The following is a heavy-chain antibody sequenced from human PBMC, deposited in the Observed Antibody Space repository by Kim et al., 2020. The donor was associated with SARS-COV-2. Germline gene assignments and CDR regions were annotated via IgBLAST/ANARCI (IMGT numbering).Heavy chain of an antibody. CDR3: ARGRAGVVPSPIMGLGPYYDYYALDV. V-gene: IGHV4-34*01. J-gene: IGHJ6*02. D-gene: IGHD3-3*01. Sequence: SETLSLTCAVYVGSFSGYHWTWIRQSPGKGLEWIVEINHNGATNYNPSLKSRVAISVDTSKNQFSLKVKSVTAADTAIYFCARGRAGVVPSPIMGLGPYYDYYALDVWGQGTTVRLSS. CDR1: VGSFSGYH. CDR2: INHNGAT.